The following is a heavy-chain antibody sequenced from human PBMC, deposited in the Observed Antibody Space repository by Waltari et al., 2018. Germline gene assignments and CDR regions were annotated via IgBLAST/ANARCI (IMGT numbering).Heavy chain of an antibody. J-gene: IGHJ5*02. CDR2: INTDGSST. CDR3: ARAGGGELRMGFDP. CDR1: GFTFSSYW. Sequence: EVQLVESGGGLIQPGGSQRLSCAASGFTFSSYWMHWLRQAPGKGLGWVSRINTDGSSTNYADSVKGRFTISRDNAKNTLYLQMNSLRAEDTAVYYCARAGGGELRMGFDPWGQGTLVTVSS. D-gene: IGHD2-21*01. V-gene: IGHV3-74*01.